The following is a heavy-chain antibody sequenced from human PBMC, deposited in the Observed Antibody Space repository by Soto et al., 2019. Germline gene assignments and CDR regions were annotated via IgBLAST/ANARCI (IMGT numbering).Heavy chain of an antibody. CDR1: GFTFSSYW. D-gene: IGHD4-17*01. CDR3: AREPTTVVTQKGPYEAPNPYYYYGMDV. Sequence: EVQLVESGGGLVQPGGSLRLSCAASGFTFSSYWMHWVRQAPGKGLVWVSRINSDGSSTSYADSLKGRFTISRDNAKNTLYLQMNSLRAEDTAVYYCAREPTTVVTQKGPYEAPNPYYYYGMDVWGQGTTVTVSS. J-gene: IGHJ6*02. CDR2: INSDGSST. V-gene: IGHV3-74*01.